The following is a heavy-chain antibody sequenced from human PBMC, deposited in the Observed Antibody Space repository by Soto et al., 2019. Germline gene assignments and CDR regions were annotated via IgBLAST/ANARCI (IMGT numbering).Heavy chain of an antibody. V-gene: IGHV1-3*01. Sequence: ASVKVSCKASGYTFTNYAIHWVRQAPGQRLECMGWINAGNGNTHYSQKFQGRVTITADESTSTAYMELSSLRSEDTAVYYCARDLWTGTTLGYYYYGMDVWGQGTTVTVSS. D-gene: IGHD1-7*01. CDR3: ARDLWTGTTLGYYYYGMDV. CDR1: GYTFTNYA. CDR2: INAGNGNT. J-gene: IGHJ6*02.